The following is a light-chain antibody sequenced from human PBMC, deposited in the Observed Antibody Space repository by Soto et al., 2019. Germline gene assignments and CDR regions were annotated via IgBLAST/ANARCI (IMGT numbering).Light chain of an antibody. V-gene: IGKV1-5*01. Sequence: DIQMSRSPSTLSASVGDRVTITCRASQSISNSLAWYQQKPGKAPKLLLSDASTLERGVPSRFSGSGSGTEFTLTISSLQPDDFATYYCQHYSSYSRTFGQGTNVAIK. CDR3: QHYSSYSRT. CDR1: QSISNS. J-gene: IGKJ1*01. CDR2: DAS.